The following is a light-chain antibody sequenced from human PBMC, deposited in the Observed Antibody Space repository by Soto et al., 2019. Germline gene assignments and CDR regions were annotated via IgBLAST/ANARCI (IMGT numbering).Light chain of an antibody. CDR2: GAS. CDR3: QQYGSSSWT. CDR1: QSVSSSY. Sequence: EIVLTQSPGTLSLSPGERATLSCRSSQSVSSSYSAWYQQKPGQAPRLLIYGASTRATGIPDRFSSSGSETEFILTISRLEPEGFAVYYCQQYGSSSWTFGQGTKVDIK. V-gene: IGKV3-20*01. J-gene: IGKJ1*01.